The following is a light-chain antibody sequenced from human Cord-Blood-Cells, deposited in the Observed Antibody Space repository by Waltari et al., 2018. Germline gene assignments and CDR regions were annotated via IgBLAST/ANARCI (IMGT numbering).Light chain of an antibody. CDR3: SSYTSSSTRV. V-gene: IGLV2-14*01. J-gene: IGLJ2*01. CDR1: SSDVGGYNL. Sequence: QSALTQPASVSGSPGKSITISCTGTSSDVGGYNLVSWYQQHPGKAPKLMIYDVSNRPSGVSNRFSGSKSGNTASLTISGLQAEDEADYYCSSYTSSSTRVFGGGTKLTVL. CDR2: DVS.